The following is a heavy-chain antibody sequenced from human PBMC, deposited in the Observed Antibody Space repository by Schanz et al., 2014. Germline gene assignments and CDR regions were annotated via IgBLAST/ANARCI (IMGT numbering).Heavy chain of an antibody. J-gene: IGHJ4*02. CDR3: AKIERNED. CDR2: ISYGTSYI. V-gene: IGHV3-21*04. D-gene: IGHD1-1*01. Sequence: VQLVESGGGVVQPGRSLRLSCVASGFTFSSYDVFWVRQAPGKGLEWVSSISYGTSYIYYAESVKGRFTISRDNAKNSLYLQMNSLRAEDTAVYFCAKIERNEDWGQGTLVTVSS. CDR1: GFTFSSYD.